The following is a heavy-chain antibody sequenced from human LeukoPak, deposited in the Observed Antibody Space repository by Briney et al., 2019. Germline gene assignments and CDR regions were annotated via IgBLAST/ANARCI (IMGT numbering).Heavy chain of an antibody. Sequence: GGSLRVSCAASGFTVSSNYMSWVRQAPGKGLEGVAFIYSGDSIYYADSVKRRFTISRDNSKNTLYLQMNSLRAEDTAVYYCARDYRVGSSWYWGGGMDVWGQGTTVTVSS. V-gene: IGHV3-66*01. D-gene: IGHD6-13*01. CDR2: IYSGDSI. J-gene: IGHJ6*02. CDR1: GFTVSSNY. CDR3: ARDYRVGSSWYWGGGMDV.